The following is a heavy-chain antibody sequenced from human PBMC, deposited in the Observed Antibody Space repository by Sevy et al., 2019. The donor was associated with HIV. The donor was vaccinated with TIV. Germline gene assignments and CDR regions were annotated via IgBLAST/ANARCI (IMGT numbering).Heavy chain of an antibody. CDR2: IKQDGSEK. Sequence: GGSLRLSCAASGFTFSSYWMSWVRQAPGKGLEWVANIKQDGSEKYYVDSVKGRFTISRDNAKNSLYLQMKSLRAEDTAVYYCARGGGGRYTAELGIAGWGQGTLVTVSS. V-gene: IGHV3-7*04. J-gene: IGHJ4*02. CDR1: GFTFSSYW. CDR3: ARGGGGRYTAELGIAG. D-gene: IGHD1-26*01.